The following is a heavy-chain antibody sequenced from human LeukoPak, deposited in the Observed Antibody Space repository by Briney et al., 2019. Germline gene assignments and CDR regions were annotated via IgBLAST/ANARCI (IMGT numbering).Heavy chain of an antibody. D-gene: IGHD3-9*01. CDR3: ARALRYFDWLPYGY. CDR1: GYSISSGYY. J-gene: IGHJ4*02. Sequence: SETPSLTCTVSGYSISSGYYWGWIRQPPGKGLEWIGSIYYSGRTYYNPSLKSRVTISVDTSKNQFSLKLSPVTAADTAVYYCARALRYFDWLPYGYWGQGTLVTVSS. V-gene: IGHV4-38-2*02. CDR2: IYYSGRT.